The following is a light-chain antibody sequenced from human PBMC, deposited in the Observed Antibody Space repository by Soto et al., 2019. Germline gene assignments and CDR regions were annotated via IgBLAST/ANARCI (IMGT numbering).Light chain of an antibody. V-gene: IGLV2-11*01. Sequence: QSALTQPRSVSGSPGQAVTISCTGTSSDVGRYNSVSWYQQHPGKAPKVMIYDVSKRPSGVPDRFSGSKSGNTASLTISGLQAEDEADYYCCSYAGTYYVFGTGTKVTVL. CDR2: DVS. J-gene: IGLJ1*01. CDR1: SSDVGRYNS. CDR3: CSYAGTYYV.